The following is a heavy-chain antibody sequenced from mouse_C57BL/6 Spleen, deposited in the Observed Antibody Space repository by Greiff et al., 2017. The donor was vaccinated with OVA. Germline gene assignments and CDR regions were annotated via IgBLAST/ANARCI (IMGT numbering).Heavy chain of an antibody. V-gene: IGHV1-22*01. J-gene: IGHJ2*01. D-gene: IGHD4-1*01. Sequence: EVKLEESGPELVKPGASVKMSCKASGYTFTDYNMHWVKQSHGKSLEWIGYINPNNGGTSYNQKFKGKATLTVNKSSSTAYMELRSLTSEDSAVYYCAREGGELFGYWGQGTTLTVSS. CDR1: GYTFTDYN. CDR2: INPNNGGT. CDR3: AREGGELFGY.